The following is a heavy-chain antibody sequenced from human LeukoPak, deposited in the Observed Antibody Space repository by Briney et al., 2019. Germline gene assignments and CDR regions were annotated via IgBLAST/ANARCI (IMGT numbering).Heavy chain of an antibody. V-gene: IGHV4-39*02. J-gene: IGHJ4*02. CDR3: TRDGDY. Sequence: SETLSLTCSVSGGSISSSSYYWSWIRQPPGKGLEWVASVYYSGSTYYNPSLESRVTMSVDTSKNQFSLKLSSVTAADTAVYYCTRDGDYWGQGTLVTVSS. CDR2: VYYSGST. CDR1: GGSISSSSYY.